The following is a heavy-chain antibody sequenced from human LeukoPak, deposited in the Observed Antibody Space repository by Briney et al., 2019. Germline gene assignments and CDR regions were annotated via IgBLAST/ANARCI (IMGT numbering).Heavy chain of an antibody. CDR2: INPNSGGT. V-gene: IGHV1-2*06. Sequence: ASVKVSCKASGYAFTGYYMHWVRQAPGQGLEWMGRINPNSGGTNYAQKFQGRVTMTRDTSISTAYMELSRLRSDDTAVYYCARENMVYAIVDWGQGTLVTVSS. CDR3: ARENMVYAIVD. D-gene: IGHD2-8*01. J-gene: IGHJ4*02. CDR1: GYAFTGYY.